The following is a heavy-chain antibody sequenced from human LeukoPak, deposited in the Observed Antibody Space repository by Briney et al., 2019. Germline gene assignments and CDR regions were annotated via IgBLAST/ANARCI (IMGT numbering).Heavy chain of an antibody. V-gene: IGHV1-58*02. Sequence: GASVKVSCKASGFTFTSSAMQWVRQARGQRLEWIGWIVVGSGNTNYAQKFQERVTITRDMSTSTAYMELSSLRSEDTAVYYCAAWGRGATKISAFDIWGQGTMVTVSS. CDR2: IVVGSGNT. D-gene: IGHD1-26*01. J-gene: IGHJ3*02. CDR3: AAWGRGATKISAFDI. CDR1: GFTFTSSA.